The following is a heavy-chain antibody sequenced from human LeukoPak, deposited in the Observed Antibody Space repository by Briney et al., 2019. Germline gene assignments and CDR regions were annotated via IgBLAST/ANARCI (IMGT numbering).Heavy chain of an antibody. J-gene: IGHJ6*02. Sequence: GGSLRLSCAASRFTFSDYYMSWIRQAPGKGLEWVSYISSSGSTIYYADSVKGRFTISRDNAKNSLYLQMNSLRAEDTAVYYCARVHCSGGSCYSSYYYYGMDVWGQGTTVTVSS. D-gene: IGHD2-15*01. CDR1: RFTFSDYY. CDR2: ISSSGSTI. CDR3: ARVHCSGGSCYSSYYYYGMDV. V-gene: IGHV3-11*01.